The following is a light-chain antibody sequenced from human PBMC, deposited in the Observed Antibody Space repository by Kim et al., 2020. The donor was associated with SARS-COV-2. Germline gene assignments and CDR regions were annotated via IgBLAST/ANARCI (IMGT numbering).Light chain of an antibody. CDR3: QQYKSYVWT. Sequence: DIQMTQSPPTLSASVGDSVTITCRARQSINNYLAWYQQKPGKAPSLLIYDASTLRSGVPSRFSGSGSGTEFTLTISSLQPDDLATYYCQQYKSYVWTFGRGTKVEI. CDR1: QSINNY. J-gene: IGKJ1*01. CDR2: DAS. V-gene: IGKV1-5*01.